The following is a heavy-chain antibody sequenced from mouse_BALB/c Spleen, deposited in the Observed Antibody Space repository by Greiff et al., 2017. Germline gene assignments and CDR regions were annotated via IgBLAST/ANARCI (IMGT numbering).Heavy chain of an antibody. V-gene: IGHV1-5*01. D-gene: IGHD2-4*01. CDR1: GYTFTSYW. Sequence: EVQLQQSGPVLARPGASVKMSCKASGYTFTSYWMHWVKQRPGQGLEWIGAIYPGNSDTSYNQKFKGKAKLTAVTSTSTAYMELSSLTNEDSAVYYCTSPTIYYDYDDYWGQGTTLTVSS. CDR3: TSPTIYYDYDDY. CDR2: IYPGNSDT. J-gene: IGHJ2*01.